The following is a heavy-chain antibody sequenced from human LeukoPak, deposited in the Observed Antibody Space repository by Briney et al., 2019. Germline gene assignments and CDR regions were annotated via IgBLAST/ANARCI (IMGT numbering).Heavy chain of an antibody. J-gene: IGHJ4*02. V-gene: IGHV1-69*06. CDR2: IIPIFGTA. CDR3: ARGSVLLWFGESPTGFDY. CDR1: GGTFSSYA. Sequence: ASVKVSCKASGGTFSSYAISWVRQAPGQGLEWMGGIIPIFGTANYAQKFQGRVTITADKSTSTAYMELSSLRSEDTAMYYCARGSVLLWFGESPTGFDYWGQGTLVTVSS. D-gene: IGHD3-10*01.